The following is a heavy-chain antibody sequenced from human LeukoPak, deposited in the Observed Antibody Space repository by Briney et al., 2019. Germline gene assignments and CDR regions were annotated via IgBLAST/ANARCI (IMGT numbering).Heavy chain of an antibody. CDR3: AIVILEWLMN. CDR2: IYHSGST. CDR1: GYSISSGYY. J-gene: IGHJ4*02. D-gene: IGHD3-3*01. Sequence: PSETLSLTCTVSGYSISSGYYWGWIRQPPGKGLEWIGSIYHSGSTYYNPSLKSRVTISVDTSKNQFSLKLSSVTAADTAVYYCAIVILEWLMNWGQGTLVTVSS. V-gene: IGHV4-38-2*02.